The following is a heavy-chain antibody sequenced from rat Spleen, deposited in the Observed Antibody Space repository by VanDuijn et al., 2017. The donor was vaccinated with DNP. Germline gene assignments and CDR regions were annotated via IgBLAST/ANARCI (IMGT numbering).Heavy chain of an antibody. CDR3: TTFEGRNA. D-gene: IGHD1-11*01. J-gene: IGHJ4*01. Sequence: EVQLVESGGGLVQSGRSLKVSCAASGFTFSDYNMAWVRQAPKKGLEWVATITYDGSRTYYRDSVKGRFTISRDNAKSTRYLQMDSLRSEDTATYYCTTFEGRNAWGQGTSVTVSS. V-gene: IGHV5S10*01. CDR1: GFTFSDYN. CDR2: ITYDGSRT.